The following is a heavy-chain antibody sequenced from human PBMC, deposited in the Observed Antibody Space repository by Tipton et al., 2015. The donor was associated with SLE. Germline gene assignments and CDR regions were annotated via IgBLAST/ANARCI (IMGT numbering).Heavy chain of an antibody. CDR3: ARARYSSSWSFDY. CDR1: GGPISSHY. V-gene: IGHV4-59*08. CDR2: IYYSGST. Sequence: GLVKPSETLSLTCTVSGGPISSHYWSWIRQPPGKGLEWIGYIYYSGSTYYNPSLKSRVTISVDTSKNQFSLKLSSVTAADTAVYYCARARYSSSWSFDYWGQGTLVTVSS. J-gene: IGHJ4*02. D-gene: IGHD6-13*01.